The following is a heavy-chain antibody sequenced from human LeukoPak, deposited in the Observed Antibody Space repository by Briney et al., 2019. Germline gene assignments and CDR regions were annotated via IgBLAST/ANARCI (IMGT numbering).Heavy chain of an antibody. CDR3: ARQLYSNYNYFDY. J-gene: IGHJ4*02. D-gene: IGHD4-11*01. CDR1: GGSISSYY. V-gene: IGHV4-59*08. CDR2: THYSGGT. Sequence: SETLSLTCTVSGGSISSYYWSWIRQPPGEGLEWIGYTHYSGGTNYNPSLKSRVTISGDTSENRFSLRLSSVTAADTAVYYCARQLYSNYNYFDYWGQGALVTVSS.